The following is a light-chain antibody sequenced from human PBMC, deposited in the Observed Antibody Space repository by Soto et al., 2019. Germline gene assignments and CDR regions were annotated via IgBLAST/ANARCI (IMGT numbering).Light chain of an antibody. Sequence: QSVLTQPASVSGSPGQSITISCTGTSSDVGSYNLVSWYQQHPGKAPQLMIYEVSKRPSGVSNRVSGSKSGNTASLTISGLQAEDEADYYCCSYAGSSTLVFGGGTKLTVL. CDR1: SSDVGSYNL. J-gene: IGLJ2*01. CDR3: CSYAGSSTLV. CDR2: EVS. V-gene: IGLV2-23*02.